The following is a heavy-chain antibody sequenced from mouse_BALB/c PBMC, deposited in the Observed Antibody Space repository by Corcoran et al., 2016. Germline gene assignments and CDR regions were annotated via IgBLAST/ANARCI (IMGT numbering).Heavy chain of an antibody. Sequence: EVQLQQSGAELVKPGASVKLSCTASGFNIKDTYMHWVKQRPKQGLEWIGRIDPANGNTKYDPKFQGKATITADTSSNTAYLQLSSLTSEDTAVYYCASMVTTYWYFDVWGAGTTVTVSS. CDR1: GFNIKDTY. J-gene: IGHJ1*01. V-gene: IGHV14-3*02. CDR3: ASMVTTYWYFDV. D-gene: IGHD2-1*01. CDR2: IDPANGNT.